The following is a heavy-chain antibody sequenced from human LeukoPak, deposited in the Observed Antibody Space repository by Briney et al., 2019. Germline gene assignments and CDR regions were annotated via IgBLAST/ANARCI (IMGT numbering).Heavy chain of an antibody. CDR2: ISGSGGST. J-gene: IGHJ4*02. D-gene: IGHD5-12*01. Sequence: GGSLRLSCAASGFTLSSYAMSWVRQAPGKGLEWVSAISGSGGSTYYADSVKGRFTISRDNSKNTLYLQMNSLRAEDTAVYYCAKDWGWLIVATVGGPFDYWGQGTLVTVSS. CDR3: AKDWGWLIVATVGGPFDY. V-gene: IGHV3-23*01. CDR1: GFTLSSYA.